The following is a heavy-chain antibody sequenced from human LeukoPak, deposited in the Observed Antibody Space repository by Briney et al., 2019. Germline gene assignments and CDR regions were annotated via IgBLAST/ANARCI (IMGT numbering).Heavy chain of an antibody. D-gene: IGHD3-22*01. Sequence: PGGSLRLSCAASGFTFSSYVMSWVRQAPGKGLEWVSAISGSGGSTYYGDSVKGRFTISRDNSKNTLYLQINSLRAEDTAVYYCATQEGDSSGYYGQFDYWGQGTLVTVSS. V-gene: IGHV3-23*01. J-gene: IGHJ4*02. CDR2: ISGSGGST. CDR3: ATQEGDSSGYYGQFDY. CDR1: GFTFSSYV.